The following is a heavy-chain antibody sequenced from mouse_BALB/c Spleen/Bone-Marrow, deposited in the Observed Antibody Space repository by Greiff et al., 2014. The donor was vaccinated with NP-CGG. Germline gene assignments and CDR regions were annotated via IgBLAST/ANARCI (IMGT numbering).Heavy chain of an antibody. V-gene: IGHV1-87*01. CDR1: GYTFTSYW. CDR2: IYPGDGET. CDR3: ARGDYGSSYEGAMDY. Sequence: VQGVESGAELARPGASVKLSCKASGYTFTSYWMQWVKQRPGQGLEWIGAIYPGDGETRYTQKFKGKATLTADKSSSTAYMQLSSLASEDSAVYYCARGDYGSSYEGAMDYWGQGTSVTVSS. D-gene: IGHD1-1*01. J-gene: IGHJ4*01.